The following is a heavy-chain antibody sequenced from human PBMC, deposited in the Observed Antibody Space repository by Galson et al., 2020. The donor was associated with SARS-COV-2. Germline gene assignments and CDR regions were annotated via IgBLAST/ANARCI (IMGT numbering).Heavy chain of an antibody. CDR3: ARGGSYVRNWFDP. CDR1: GGSIRRDY. Sequence: SQTLSLTCTVSGGSIRRDYWSWIRQPPGKRLEWIGYIYFSGSTKYNPSLMSRVTISVDTSKNQFSLNRRSVYAADTAVYYCARGGSYVRNWFDPWGQGTLVAVTS. V-gene: IGHV4-59*01. J-gene: IGHJ5*02. CDR2: IYFSGST. D-gene: IGHD1-26*01.